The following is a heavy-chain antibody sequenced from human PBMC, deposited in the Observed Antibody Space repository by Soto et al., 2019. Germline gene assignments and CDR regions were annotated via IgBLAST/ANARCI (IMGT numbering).Heavy chain of an antibody. D-gene: IGHD4-17*01. Sequence: EVQLVESGGGLVKPGGSLRLSCAASGFTFSDYGMNWVRQAPGKGLEWVAFISRSGTSINYADSVKGRFTISSDNAKNSLSLQTNSLRADDTAVYYCASFIDGDSGDFWGQGTLVTVSS. V-gene: IGHV3-21*01. CDR3: ASFIDGDSGDF. CDR1: GFTFSDYG. J-gene: IGHJ4*02. CDR2: ISRSGTSI.